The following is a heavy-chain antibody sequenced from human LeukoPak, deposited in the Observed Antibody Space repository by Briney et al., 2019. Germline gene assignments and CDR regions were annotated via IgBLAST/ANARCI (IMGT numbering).Heavy chain of an antibody. V-gene: IGHV3-21*01. Sequence: GGSLRLSCAASGFTFSSYSMNWVRQAPGKGLEGVSSISSSSSYIYYADSVKGRFTISRDNAKNSLYMQMNSLRAEDTAVYYCASSYSGWSVYWGQGTLVTVSS. CDR2: ISSSSSYI. CDR3: ASSYSGWSVY. J-gene: IGHJ4*02. CDR1: GFTFSSYS. D-gene: IGHD6-19*01.